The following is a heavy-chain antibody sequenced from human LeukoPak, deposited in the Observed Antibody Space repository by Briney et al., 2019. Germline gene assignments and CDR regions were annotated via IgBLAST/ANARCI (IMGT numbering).Heavy chain of an antibody. CDR3: ARPYSSGWRGAFDI. V-gene: IGHV4-59*01. CDR2: IYYSGST. CDR1: GGSISSYY. J-gene: IGHJ3*02. Sequence: PSETLSLTCTVSGGSISSYYWGWIRQPPGKGLEWIGNIYYSGSTNYNPSLKSRVTISVDTSKNQFSLRLNSVTAADTAVYYCARPYSSGWRGAFDIWGQGTMVTVSS. D-gene: IGHD6-25*01.